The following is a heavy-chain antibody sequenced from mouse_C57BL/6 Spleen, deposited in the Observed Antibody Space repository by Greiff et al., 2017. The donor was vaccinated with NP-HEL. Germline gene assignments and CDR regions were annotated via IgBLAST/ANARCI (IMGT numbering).Heavy chain of an antibody. D-gene: IGHD1-1*01. J-gene: IGHJ4*01. V-gene: IGHV1-22*01. Sequence: EVKLQESGPELVKPGASVKMSCKASGYTFTDYNMHWVKQSHGKSLEWIGYINPNNGGTSYNQKFKGKATLTVNKSSSTAYMELRSLTSEDSAVYYCARSRVRYGREAMDDWGQGTSVTVSS. CDR3: ARSRVRYGREAMDD. CDR2: INPNNGGT. CDR1: GYTFTDYN.